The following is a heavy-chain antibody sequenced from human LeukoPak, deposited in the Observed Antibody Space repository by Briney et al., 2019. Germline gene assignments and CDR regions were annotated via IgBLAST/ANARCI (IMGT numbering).Heavy chain of an antibody. CDR2: ISYDGSNK. V-gene: IGHV3-30-3*01. CDR1: GFTFSRYA. Sequence: GRSLRLSCAASGFTFSRYAMHWVRQAPGKGLEWVALISYDGSNKYYTDSVRGRFTISRDNSKNTLYLQMNSLRAEDTAIYYCARVRSDYSSSSPPDYWGQGTPVTVSS. J-gene: IGHJ4*02. D-gene: IGHD6-6*01. CDR3: ARVRSDYSSSSPPDY.